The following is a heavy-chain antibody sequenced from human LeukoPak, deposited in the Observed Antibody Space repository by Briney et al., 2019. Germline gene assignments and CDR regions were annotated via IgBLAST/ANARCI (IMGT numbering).Heavy chain of an antibody. V-gene: IGHV1-18*01. D-gene: IGHD5-24*01. CDR2: INAYNGNT. CDR1: GYTFTSYG. Sequence: ASVKVSCKASGYTFTSYGISWVRQPPGQGLEWMGWINAYNGNTNYAQKLQGRVTMTTDTSTSTAYMELRSLRSDDTAVYYCARDHGIWLQPDWASWGWFDPWGQGTLVTVSS. J-gene: IGHJ5*02. CDR3: ARDHGIWLQPDWASWGWFDP.